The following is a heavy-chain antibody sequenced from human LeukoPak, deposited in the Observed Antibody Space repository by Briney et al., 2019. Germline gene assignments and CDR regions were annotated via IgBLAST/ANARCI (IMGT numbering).Heavy chain of an antibody. Sequence: SETLSLTCAVYGGSFSGYYWSWIRQPPGKGLEWIGEINHSGSTNYNPSLKSRVTISVDTSKNQFSLKLSSVTAADTAVYYCARGPRSSTSCSIGWFDPWGQGTLVTVSS. CDR1: GGSFSGYY. D-gene: IGHD2-2*01. V-gene: IGHV4-34*01. CDR2: INHSGST. CDR3: ARGPRSSTSCSIGWFDP. J-gene: IGHJ5*02.